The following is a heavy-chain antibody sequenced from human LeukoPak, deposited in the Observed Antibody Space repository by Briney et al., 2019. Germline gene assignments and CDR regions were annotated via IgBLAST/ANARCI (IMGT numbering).Heavy chain of an antibody. CDR1: GYTFTSYS. D-gene: IGHD3-10*01. CDR2: VSASNGDT. V-gene: IGHV1-18*01. Sequence: ASVKVSCKASGYTFTSYSVSWVRQSPGQGLEWMGWVSASNGDTKYAEKVQGRVTMTTDRATRTVYMELRSLTPDDTAVYYCARDSGWEFKQYFFDYWGQGTLIIVSS. CDR3: ARDSGWEFKQYFFDY. J-gene: IGHJ4*02.